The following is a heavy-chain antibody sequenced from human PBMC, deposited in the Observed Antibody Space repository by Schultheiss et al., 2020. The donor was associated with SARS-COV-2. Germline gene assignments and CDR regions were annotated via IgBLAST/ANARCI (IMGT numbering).Heavy chain of an antibody. D-gene: IGHD3-16*01. Sequence: GGSLRLSCAASGFTFSSYSMNWVRQAPGKGLEWVSSISSSSSYIYYADSVKGRFTISRDNAKNSLYLQMNSLRVEDTAFYYCAKSVGADFYYGMDVWGQGTTVTVSS. J-gene: IGHJ6*02. CDR3: AKSVGADFYYGMDV. CDR2: ISSSSSYI. CDR1: GFTFSSYS. V-gene: IGHV3-21*04.